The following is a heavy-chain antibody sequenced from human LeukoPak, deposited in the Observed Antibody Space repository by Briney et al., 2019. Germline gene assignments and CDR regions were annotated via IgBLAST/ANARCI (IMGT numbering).Heavy chain of an antibody. CDR2: IYYSGST. J-gene: IGHJ6*03. CDR3: ARGAITGTVPSVRAPDYYYYYMDV. Sequence: SETLSLTCTVSGGSISSYYWSWIRQPPGKGLEWIGYIYYSGSTNYNPSLKSRVTISVDTSKNQFSLKLSSVTAADTAVYYCARGAITGTVPSVRAPDYYYYYMDVWGKGTTVTVSS. CDR1: GGSISSYY. D-gene: IGHD1-7*01. V-gene: IGHV4-59*12.